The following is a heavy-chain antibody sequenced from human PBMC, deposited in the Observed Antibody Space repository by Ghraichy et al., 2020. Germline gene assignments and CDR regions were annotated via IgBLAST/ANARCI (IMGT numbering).Heavy chain of an antibody. CDR3: ARLQADHRVVVTAPRFDY. CDR1: GGSISSSSYY. D-gene: IGHD2-21*02. CDR2: IYYSGST. V-gene: IGHV4-39*01. J-gene: IGHJ4*02. Sequence: SETLSLTCTVSGGSISSSSYYWGWIRQPPGKGLEWIGSIYYSGSTYYNPSLKSRVTISVDTSKNQFSLKLSSVTAADTAVYYCARLQADHRVVVTAPRFDYWGQGTLVTVSS.